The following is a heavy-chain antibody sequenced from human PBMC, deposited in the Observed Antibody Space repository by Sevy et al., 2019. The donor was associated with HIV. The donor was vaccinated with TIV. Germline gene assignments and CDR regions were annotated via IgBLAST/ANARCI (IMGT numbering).Heavy chain of an antibody. V-gene: IGHV4-39*01. J-gene: IGHJ4*02. CDR2: GYYSGRT. D-gene: IGHD2-21*01. Sequence: SETLSLTCTVSGGSISSYSYYWGWIRQPPGKGLEWIGSGYYSGRTYYNPSLGSRVTISVDTSKNQFSLKLSSVTAADTAVYYCARHTSYISGDCWGQGTLVTVSS. CDR3: ARHTSYISGDC. CDR1: GGSISSYSYY.